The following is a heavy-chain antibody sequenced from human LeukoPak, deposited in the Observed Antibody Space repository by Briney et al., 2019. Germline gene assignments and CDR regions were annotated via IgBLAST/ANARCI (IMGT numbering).Heavy chain of an antibody. J-gene: IGHJ4*02. V-gene: IGHV3-23*01. CDR3: ASHFCSSSTCNTNYFDY. CDR2: ISTSGGSI. Sequence: GGSLRLSCAASGFTFSSYAMSWVRQAPGKGLEWVSAISTSGGSIYYADSVKGRFTISRDNSKNTLYLQMNSLRAEDTALYYCASHFCSSSTCNTNYFDYWGQGTLVTVSS. D-gene: IGHD2-2*01. CDR1: GFTFSSYA.